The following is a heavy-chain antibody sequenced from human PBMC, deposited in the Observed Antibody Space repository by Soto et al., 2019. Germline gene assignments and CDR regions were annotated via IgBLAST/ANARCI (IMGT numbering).Heavy chain of an antibody. V-gene: IGHV3-53*01. CDR1: GFSVSTKY. CDR2: IYSSGQT. J-gene: IGHJ4*02. D-gene: IGHD3-10*01. Sequence: VQLVESGGGLIQAGGSRRLYCRVSGFSVSTKYMALVRQVPGKGLEWASVIYSSGQTYYPDSVQGRCPISRDNSTNTVYLQMSRLRVEDTGFYSWSRIYGSGVFDFWCQGSLITVS. CDR3: SRIYGSGVFDF.